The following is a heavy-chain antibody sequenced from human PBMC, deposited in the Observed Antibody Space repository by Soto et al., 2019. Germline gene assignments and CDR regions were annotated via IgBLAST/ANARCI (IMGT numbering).Heavy chain of an antibody. CDR2: INPNSGAT. Sequence: QVQLVQSGAEVKEPGASVKVSCKASGYTFTDHYIHWVRQAPGQGLEWMGWINPNSGATKHAQSFQGWVTLTRDRSISTADMEVNRQRSDDTAVYYCAREREIAPSGTWIPYAMDVWGQGTTVTVSS. D-gene: IGHD6-13*01. CDR1: GYTFTDHY. V-gene: IGHV1-2*04. CDR3: AREREIAPSGTWIPYAMDV. J-gene: IGHJ6*02.